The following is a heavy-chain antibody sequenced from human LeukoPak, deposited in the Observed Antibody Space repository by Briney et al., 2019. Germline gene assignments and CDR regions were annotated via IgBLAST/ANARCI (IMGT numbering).Heavy chain of an antibody. CDR2: ISGYNGNT. D-gene: IGHD3-3*01. V-gene: IGHV1-18*01. CDR1: GYTFTSYS. Sequence: ASVKVSCKASGYTFTSYSISWVRQAPGQGLEWMGWISGYNGNTVYAQKLQGRVTLTTDTSTSTAYMELRGLRSDDSAVYYCARATTVFGVVIHLNVFNIWSQGTMVTVPS. J-gene: IGHJ3*02. CDR3: ARATTVFGVVIHLNVFNI.